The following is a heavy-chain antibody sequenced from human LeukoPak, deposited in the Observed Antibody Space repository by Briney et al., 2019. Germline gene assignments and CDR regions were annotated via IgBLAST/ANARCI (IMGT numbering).Heavy chain of an antibody. D-gene: IGHD6-19*01. J-gene: IGHJ6*03. V-gene: IGHV1-2*02. CDR3: ARGLGSSGWRTNYYYYYYMDV. CDR2: INPNSGGT. CDR1: GYTFTSYY. Sequence: ASVKVSCKASGYTFTSYYMHWVRQAPGQGLEWMGWINPNSGGTNYAQKFQGRVTMTRDTSISTAYMELSRLRSDDTAVYYCARGLGSSGWRTNYYYYYYMDVWGKGTTVTISS.